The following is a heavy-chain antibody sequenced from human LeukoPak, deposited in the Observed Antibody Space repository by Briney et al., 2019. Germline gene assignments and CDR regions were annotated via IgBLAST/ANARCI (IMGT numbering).Heavy chain of an antibody. J-gene: IGHJ4*02. CDR2: INHSGST. CDR1: GGSFSGYY. Sequence: SETLSLTCAVYGGSFSGYYWRWIRQPPGKGVEWMGEINHSGSTNYNPSLKSRVTISVDTFKNQFSLKLGSVTAADTAVYYCERGSNWAVDYWGQGTLVTVSS. V-gene: IGHV4-34*01. D-gene: IGHD7-27*01. CDR3: ERGSNWAVDY.